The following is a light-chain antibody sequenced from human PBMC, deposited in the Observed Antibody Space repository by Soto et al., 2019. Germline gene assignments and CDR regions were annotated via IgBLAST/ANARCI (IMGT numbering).Light chain of an antibody. CDR2: GAS. Sequence: EIVLTQSPGTLYLPPGERATLSCRASQSVSSGYLAWYQQKLGQAPRLLLFGASNRTTGIPDRFSGSGSGTDFTLTISRLEPEDFAVYSCQQYGSSPYTFGQGTKLEI. CDR1: QSVSSGY. V-gene: IGKV3-20*01. CDR3: QQYGSSPYT. J-gene: IGKJ2*01.